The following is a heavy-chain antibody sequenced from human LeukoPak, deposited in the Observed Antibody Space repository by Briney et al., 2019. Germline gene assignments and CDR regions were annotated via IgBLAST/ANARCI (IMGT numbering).Heavy chain of an antibody. Sequence: GGSLRLSCAASGFTFDDYAMHWVRQAPGKGLEWVSGISWNSGSIGYADSVKGRFTISRDNAKNSLYLQMNSLRAEDTALYYCAKGLRQGVDAFDIWGQGTMVTVSS. V-gene: IGHV3-9*01. J-gene: IGHJ3*02. CDR3: AKGLRQGVDAFDI. D-gene: IGHD3-16*01. CDR1: GFTFDDYA. CDR2: ISWNSGSI.